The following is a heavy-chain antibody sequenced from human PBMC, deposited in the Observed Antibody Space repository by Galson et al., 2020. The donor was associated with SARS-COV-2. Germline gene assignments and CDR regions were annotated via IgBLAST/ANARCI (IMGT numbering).Heavy chain of an antibody. CDR3: ARLHYGEYAPEAFDI. D-gene: IGHD4-17*01. J-gene: IGHJ3*02. Sequence: SETLSLTCAVSGTSISSGSYSWHWIRPPPGKGLEWIGYTSHSGGTYYNPSLKSRVTISGDRSKNQFSLRLSSVTAADTAVYYCARLHYGEYAPEAFDIWGPGTRVTVAS. V-gene: IGHV4-30-2*01. CDR1: GTSISSGSYS. CDR2: TSHSGGT.